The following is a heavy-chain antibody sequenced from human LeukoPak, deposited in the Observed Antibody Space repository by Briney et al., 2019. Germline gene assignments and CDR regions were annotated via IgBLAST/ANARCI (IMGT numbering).Heavy chain of an antibody. V-gene: IGHV4-34*01. J-gene: IGHJ4*02. Sequence: PSETLSLTCAVYGGSFSGYYWSWIRQPPGKGLKWMGEINHSGSTNYNPSLKSRVTISVDTSKNQFSLKLSSVTAADTAVYYCARMRGVRGYSYGLVDYWGQGTLVTVSS. CDR1: GGSFSGYY. CDR3: ARMRGVRGYSYGLVDY. D-gene: IGHD5-18*01. CDR2: INHSGST.